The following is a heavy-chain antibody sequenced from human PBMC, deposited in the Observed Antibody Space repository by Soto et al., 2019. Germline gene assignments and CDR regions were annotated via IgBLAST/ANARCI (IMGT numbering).Heavy chain of an antibody. V-gene: IGHV2-5*01. D-gene: IGHD6-19*01. CDR3: AKSGSSGWYGWFDP. Sequence: SGPTLVNPTQTLTLTCIFSGFSLRTSGVGVGWIRQPPGKALEWLGFIYWNDDKRYSPSLKGRLTITKDTPKNQVVLTMTNMEPVDTATYYCAKSGSSGWYGWFDPWGQGTLVTVSS. CDR1: GFSLRTSGVG. J-gene: IGHJ5*02. CDR2: IYWNDDK.